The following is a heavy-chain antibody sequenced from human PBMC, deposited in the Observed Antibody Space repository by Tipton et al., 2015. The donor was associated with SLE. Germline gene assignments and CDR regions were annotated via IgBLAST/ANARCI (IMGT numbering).Heavy chain of an antibody. CDR3: ASRDYGDNWDFDL. D-gene: IGHD4-17*01. CDR1: GDSIISNNY. J-gene: IGHJ2*01. V-gene: IGHV4-4*02. Sequence: TLSLTCAVSGDSIISNNYWSWVRQPPGKGPEWIGEMWHIGTTNYNPSLSGRVTISIDKSKNQFSLKVYSVTAADTAVYYCASRDYGDNWDFDLWGRGTLVTVSS. CDR2: MWHIGTT.